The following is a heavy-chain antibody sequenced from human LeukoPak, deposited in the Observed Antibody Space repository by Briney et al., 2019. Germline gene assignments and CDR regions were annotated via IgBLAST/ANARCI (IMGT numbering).Heavy chain of an antibody. Sequence: ASVKVSCKASGYTFTSYGISWVRQAPGQGLEWMGWISAYNGNTNYAQKLQGRVTMTTDTSTSTAYMELRSLRSDDTAVYYCARTLTTVTTHYYYGMDVWGQGTTVTVSS. CDR3: ARTLTTVTTHYYYGMDV. CDR1: GYTFTSYG. CDR2: ISAYNGNT. J-gene: IGHJ6*02. D-gene: IGHD4-17*01. V-gene: IGHV1-18*01.